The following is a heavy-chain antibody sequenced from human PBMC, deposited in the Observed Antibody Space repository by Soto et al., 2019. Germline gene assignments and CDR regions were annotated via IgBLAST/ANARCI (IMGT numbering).Heavy chain of an antibody. CDR1: GYTFTSYG. D-gene: IGHD3-9*01. CDR3: ATSSFDAAGDAFDI. CDR2: FDPEDGET. V-gene: IGHV1-24*01. Sequence: ASVKVSCEASGYTFTSYGISWVRQAPGKGLEWMGGFDPEDGETIYAQKFQGRVTMTEDTSTDTAYMELSSLRSEDTAVYYCATSSFDAAGDAFDIWGQGTMVTVSS. J-gene: IGHJ3*02.